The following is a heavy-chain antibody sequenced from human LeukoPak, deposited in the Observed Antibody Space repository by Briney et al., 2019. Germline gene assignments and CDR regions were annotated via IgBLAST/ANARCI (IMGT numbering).Heavy chain of an antibody. CDR1: GASIRSGRNY. D-gene: IGHD1-26*01. CDR3: AASAPLVGATSWFDP. V-gene: IGHV4-39*07. J-gene: IGHJ5*02. Sequence: SETLSLTCNVSGASIRSGRNYWGWIRQSPGKGLEWIGSIYHSGSTYYNPSLKSRVTISVDTSKNQFSLKLSSATAADTAVYYCAASAPLVGATSWFDPWGQGTLVTVSS. CDR2: IYHSGST.